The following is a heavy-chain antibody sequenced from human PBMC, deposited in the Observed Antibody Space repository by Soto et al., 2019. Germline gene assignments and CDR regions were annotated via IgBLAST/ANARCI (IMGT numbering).Heavy chain of an antibody. V-gene: IGHV3-23*01. D-gene: IGHD3-3*01. CDR3: AKDQGRYDFWSGYGV. CDR1: GFTFSSYA. Sequence: GGSLRLSCAASGFTFSSYAMSWVRQAPGKGLEWVSAISGSGGSTYYADSVKGRFTISRDNSKNTLYLQMNSLRAEDTAVYYCAKDQGRYDFWSGYGVWGQGTTVTVSS. CDR2: ISGSGGST. J-gene: IGHJ6*02.